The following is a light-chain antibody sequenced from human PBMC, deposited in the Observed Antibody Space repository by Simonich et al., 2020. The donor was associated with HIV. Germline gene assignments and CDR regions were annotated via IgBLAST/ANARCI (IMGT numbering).Light chain of an antibody. J-gene: IGKJ4*01. CDR2: AAS. CDR3: QKSYTTLT. CDR1: QGISRY. V-gene: IGKV1-39*01. Sequence: DIQMTQSPFSLSASTGDRGTISCRMSQGISRYLAWYQQKPGKAPKLLIYAASSVQSGVPSSLSGSGCGTEFTLPISSLQPEDFATYYGQKSYTTLTFGAGTKVAI.